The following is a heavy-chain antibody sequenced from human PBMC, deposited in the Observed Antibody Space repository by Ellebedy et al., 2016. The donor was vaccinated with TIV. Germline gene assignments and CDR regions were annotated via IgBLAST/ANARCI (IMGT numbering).Heavy chain of an antibody. Sequence: SETLSLTCTVSGASISSDHWSWIRQPPGKGLEWIGYIYYRGSTNHNPSLKSRVTMSVDPSKNQFSLKVKSVTAADAAVYYCARDSHHGSFAIWGQGTVVTVSS. CDR2: IYYRGST. J-gene: IGHJ3*02. D-gene: IGHD1-14*01. CDR1: GASISSDH. CDR3: ARDSHHGSFAI. V-gene: IGHV4-59*01.